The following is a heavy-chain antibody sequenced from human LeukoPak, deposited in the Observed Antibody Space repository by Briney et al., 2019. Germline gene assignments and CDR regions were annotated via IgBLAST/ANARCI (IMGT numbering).Heavy chain of an antibody. Sequence: PGGSLRLSCAASRFTFSDHYTDWVRQAPGKGLEWVARIRTRAKGYTTLYAPSVRDRFSISRDDSTNSVYLQMNSLKTEDTAVYFCARVGDYYDTRGFSSDAFDIWGLGTMVTVAS. D-gene: IGHD3-22*01. CDR2: IRTRAKGYTT. V-gene: IGHV3-72*01. CDR1: RFTFSDHY. J-gene: IGHJ3*02. CDR3: ARVGDYYDTRGFSSDAFDI.